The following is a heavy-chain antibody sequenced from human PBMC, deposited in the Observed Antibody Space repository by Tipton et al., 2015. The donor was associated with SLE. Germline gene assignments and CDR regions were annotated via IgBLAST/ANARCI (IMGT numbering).Heavy chain of an antibody. CDR2: IYYSGSP. J-gene: IGHJ4*02. Sequence: TLSLTCGVSGGSVGSSSYYWGWIRQSPGKGLEWIGTIYYSGSPYYNPSLKSRVTISVNTSKNQFSLRLSSVTAADTAMFYCASGTLEWSHEPDYWGQGTLVTVSS. V-gene: IGHV4-39*07. D-gene: IGHD3-3*01. CDR3: ASGTLEWSHEPDY. CDR1: GGSVGSSSYY.